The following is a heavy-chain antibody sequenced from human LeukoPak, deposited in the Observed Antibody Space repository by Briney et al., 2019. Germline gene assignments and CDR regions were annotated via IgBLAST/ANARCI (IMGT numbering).Heavy chain of an antibody. D-gene: IGHD2-15*01. CDR3: AKHPYEGYCSGGSCWNNWFDP. CDR1: GYTFTSYD. Sequence: ASVKVSCKASGYTFTSYDINWVRRATGQGLEWMGWMNPNSGNTGYAQKFQGRVTMTRNTSISTAYMELSSLRAEDTAVYYCAKHPYEGYCSGGSCWNNWFDPWGQGTLVTVSS. J-gene: IGHJ5*02. V-gene: IGHV1-8*01. CDR2: MNPNSGNT.